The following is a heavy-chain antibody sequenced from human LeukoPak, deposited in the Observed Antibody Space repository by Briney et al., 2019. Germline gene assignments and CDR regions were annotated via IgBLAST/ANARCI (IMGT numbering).Heavy chain of an antibody. Sequence: GGSLRLSCAASGFTFSSYGMSWVRQAPGKGLEWVSAISGSGDSTYYADSVKGRFTISRDNSKNTLYLQMNSLRAEDTAVYYCARRPVRVLGGDYWGQGTLVTVSS. D-gene: IGHD2-8*01. CDR2: ISGSGDST. CDR1: GFTFSSYG. V-gene: IGHV3-23*01. CDR3: ARRPVRVLGGDY. J-gene: IGHJ4*02.